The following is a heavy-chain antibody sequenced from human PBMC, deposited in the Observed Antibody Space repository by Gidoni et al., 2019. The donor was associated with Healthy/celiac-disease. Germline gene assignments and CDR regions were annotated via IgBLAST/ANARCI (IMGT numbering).Heavy chain of an antibody. CDR3: ARQDPYHMDV. J-gene: IGHJ6*03. Sequence: QLQLQESGPGLVQPSETLSLTCTVPGGSISSSSYYWGWIRQPPGKGLQWIGSIYYSGSTYYNPSLKSRVTISVDTSKNQFSLKLSSVTAADTAVYYCARQDPYHMDVWGKGTTVTVSS. CDR2: IYYSGST. V-gene: IGHV4-39*01. CDR1: GGSISSSSYY.